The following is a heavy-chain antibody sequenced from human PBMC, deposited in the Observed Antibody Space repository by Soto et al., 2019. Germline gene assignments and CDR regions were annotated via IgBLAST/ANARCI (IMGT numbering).Heavy chain of an antibody. J-gene: IGHJ4*02. CDR1: WGTISNCGYY. D-gene: IGHD3-3*01. V-gene: IGHV4-31*02. CDR2: IYYSGST. Sequence: LPWTVAWGTISNCGYYCSWIKKHPGKGLEWIGYIYYSGSTYYNPSLKSRVTISVDTSKNQFSLKLSSVTAADTAVYYCARAEGDFWSGYLDYWGQGTLVTVSS. CDR3: ARAEGDFWSGYLDY.